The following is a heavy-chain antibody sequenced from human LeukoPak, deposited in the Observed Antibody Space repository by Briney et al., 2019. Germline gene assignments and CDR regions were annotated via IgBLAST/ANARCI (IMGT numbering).Heavy chain of an antibody. V-gene: IGHV3-9*01. CDR1: GFTFDDYA. D-gene: IGHD3-10*01. J-gene: IGHJ6*03. CDR3: AKDTYYYGSGSYPPSYHYFYMDV. CDR2: ISWNSGSI. Sequence: GGSLRLSCAASGFTFDDYAMHWVRQAPGKGLEWVSGISWNSGSIDYADSVKGRFTISRDNAKNSLYLQMNSLRPEDTALYYCAKDTYYYGSGSYPPSYHYFYMDVWGKGTTVTVSS.